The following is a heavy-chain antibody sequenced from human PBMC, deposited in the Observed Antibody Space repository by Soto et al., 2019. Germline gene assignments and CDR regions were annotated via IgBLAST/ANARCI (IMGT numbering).Heavy chain of an antibody. Sequence: PGGSLRLSCAASGFTFSNFGMHWVRQAPGKGLEWVAVISYDGSDKYYADSVKGRFTISRGNSKNTLYLQMNSLRTEDTAVYYCAKGVITMVLMDVWGQGTTVTVSS. CDR2: ISYDGSDK. CDR3: AKGVITMVLMDV. CDR1: GFTFSNFG. V-gene: IGHV3-30*18. D-gene: IGHD3-10*01. J-gene: IGHJ6*02.